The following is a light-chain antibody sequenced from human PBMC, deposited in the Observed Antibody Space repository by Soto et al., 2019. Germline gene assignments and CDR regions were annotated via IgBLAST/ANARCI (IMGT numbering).Light chain of an antibody. V-gene: IGLV1-47*01. CDR2: RNN. CDR1: SSNIEVNY. Sequence: QSVLTQPPSASGTPGQRVTISCSGASSNIEVNYVYWYQKLPGTAPRLLIYRNNQRPSGVPDRFSGSKSGTSASLAISALRSEDEADYSCTVWDDSLRGRLFGGGTKLTVL. J-gene: IGLJ2*01. CDR3: TVWDDSLRGRL.